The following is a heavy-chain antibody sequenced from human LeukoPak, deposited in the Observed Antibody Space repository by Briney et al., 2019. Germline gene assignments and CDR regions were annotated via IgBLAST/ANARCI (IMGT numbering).Heavy chain of an antibody. CDR2: ISYDGSNK. D-gene: IGHD6-19*01. Sequence: GGSLRLSCAASGFTFSSYAMHWVRQAPGKGLEWVAVISYDGSNKYYADSVKGRFTISRDNSKNTLYLQMNSLRAEDTAVYYCAKDRAVAGVRWFDPWGKGTLVTVSS. V-gene: IGHV3-30-3*01. CDR3: AKDRAVAGVRWFDP. CDR1: GFTFSSYA. J-gene: IGHJ5*02.